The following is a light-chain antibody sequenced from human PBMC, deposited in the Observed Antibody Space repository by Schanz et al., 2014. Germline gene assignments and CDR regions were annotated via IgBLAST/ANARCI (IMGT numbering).Light chain of an antibody. CDR3: QQYGMT. CDR1: QSVSRNL. J-gene: IGKJ1*01. V-gene: IGKV3-20*01. Sequence: ETVLTQSPGTVSLSPGERATLSCRASQSVSRNLLAWYQQKPGQAPRLLIYGASSRATGIPDRFSGSGSGTDFTLTISSLQSEDFAVYYCQQYGMTFGQGTKVEIK. CDR2: GAS.